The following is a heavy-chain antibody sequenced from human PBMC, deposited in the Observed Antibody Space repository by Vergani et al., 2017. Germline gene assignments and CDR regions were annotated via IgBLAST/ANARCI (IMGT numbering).Heavy chain of an antibody. CDR1: GFIFSSYW. CDR3: ARDKGNFDY. Sequence: EVQLVESGGGLVQPGGSLRLSCAASGFIFSSYWMSWVRQAPGKGLEWVANIKQDGSEKYYVDFVKGRFTISRDNAKNSLYLQMNSLRAEDTAVYYCARDKGNFDYWGQGTLVTVSS. J-gene: IGHJ4*02. V-gene: IGHV3-7*01. D-gene: IGHD2/OR15-2a*01. CDR2: IKQDGSEK.